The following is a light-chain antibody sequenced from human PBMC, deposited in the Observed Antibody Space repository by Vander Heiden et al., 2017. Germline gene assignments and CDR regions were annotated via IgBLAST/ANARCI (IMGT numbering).Light chain of an antibody. CDR2: DAS. J-gene: IGKJ1*01. CDR3: QQRSNWPRT. CDR1: QSVSSY. V-gene: IGKV3-11*01. Sequence: VLTQSPATLSLPPGERVTLSCRARQSVSSYLAWYQQKPGQAPRLLIYDASNRATGIPARFSGSGSGTDFTLTISSLEPEDFAVYYCQQRSNWPRTFGQGTKVEIK.